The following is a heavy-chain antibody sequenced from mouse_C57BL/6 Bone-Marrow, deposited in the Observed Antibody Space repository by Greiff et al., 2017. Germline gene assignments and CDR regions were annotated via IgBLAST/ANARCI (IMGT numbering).Heavy chain of an antibody. Sequence: EVKLQESGPGMVKPSQSLSLTCTVTGYSIPSGYDWHWIRHFPGNKLEWMGYISYRGSTNYNPSLKSRISITHDPSKNHFCLKLNSVTTEDTATLYCARDRYDNLTFAYWGQGTLVTVSA. CDR3: ARDRYDNLTFAY. J-gene: IGHJ3*01. CDR2: ISYRGST. V-gene: IGHV3-1*01. CDR1: GYSIPSGYD. D-gene: IGHD2-14*01.